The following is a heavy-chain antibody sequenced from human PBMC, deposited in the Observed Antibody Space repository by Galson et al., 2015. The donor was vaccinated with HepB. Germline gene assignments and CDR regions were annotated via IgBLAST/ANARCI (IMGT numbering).Heavy chain of an antibody. CDR3: AHSRKLGMNFDY. CDR1: GFSLSTSGVG. J-gene: IGHJ4*02. D-gene: IGHD7-27*01. CDR2: IYWNDDK. V-gene: IGHV2-5*01. Sequence: LVKPTQTLTLTCTFSGFSLSTSGVGVGWIRQPPGKALEWLALIYWNDDKRYSPSLKTRLTITKDTSKNQVVLTMTNMDPVDTGTYYCAHSRKLGMNFDYWGQGTLVTVSS.